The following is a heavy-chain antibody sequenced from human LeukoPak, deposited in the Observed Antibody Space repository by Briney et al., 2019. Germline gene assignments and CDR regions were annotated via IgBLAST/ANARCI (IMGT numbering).Heavy chain of an antibody. CDR1: GGSISSSSYY. J-gene: IGHJ4*02. D-gene: IGHD3-9*01. V-gene: IGHV4-39*07. Sequence: SETLSLTCTVSGGSISSSSYYWGWIRQPPGKGLEWIGSIYYSGSTYYNPSLKSRVTISVDTSKNQFSLKLSSVTAADTAVYYCARSYFDSRDLTDWGQGTLVTVSS. CDR3: ARSYFDSRDLTD. CDR2: IYYSGST.